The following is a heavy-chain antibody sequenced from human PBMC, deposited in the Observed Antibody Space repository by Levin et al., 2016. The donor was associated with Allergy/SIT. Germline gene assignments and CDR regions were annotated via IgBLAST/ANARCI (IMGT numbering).Heavy chain of an antibody. J-gene: IGHJ3*02. V-gene: IGHV4-31*03. CDR2: IYYTGST. CDR1: GGSISRGGYY. Sequence: SETLSLTCSVSGGSISRGGYYWSWIRQHPGKGLEWIGYIYYTGSTYYNPSLQSRGTISLDTTRNQFSLRLTSVTAADTAVYYCASQYRGQSSKPTAFNIWGQGTMVTVSS. D-gene: IGHD5-18*01. CDR3: ASQYRGQSSKPTAFNI.